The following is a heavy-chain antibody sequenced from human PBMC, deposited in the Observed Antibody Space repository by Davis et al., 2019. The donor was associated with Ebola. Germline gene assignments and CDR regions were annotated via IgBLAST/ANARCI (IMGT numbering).Heavy chain of an antibody. V-gene: IGHV5-51*01. J-gene: IGHJ3*02. Sequence: KVSCKGSGYSFTSYWIGWVRQMPGKGLEWMGIIYPGDSDTRYSPSFQGQVTIPADKSISTAYLQWSSLKASDTAMYYCARQRSSGWAYDAFDIWGQGTMVTVSS. CDR1: GYSFTSYW. CDR2: IYPGDSDT. CDR3: ARQRSSGWAYDAFDI. D-gene: IGHD6-19*01.